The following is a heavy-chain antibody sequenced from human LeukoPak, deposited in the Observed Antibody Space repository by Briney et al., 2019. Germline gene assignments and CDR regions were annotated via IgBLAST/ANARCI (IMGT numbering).Heavy chain of an antibody. CDR1: GFTVANDR. V-gene: IGHV3-21*01. CDR3: AKFKGHYGDSEYYFDY. Sequence: KTGGSLRLSCAASGFTVANDRMSWVRQAPGKGLEWVSCITGGSDYIFYADSVRGRFTISRDNAKNSLYLQMNSLRAEDTAVYYCAKFKGHYGDSEYYFDYWGQGTLVTVSS. J-gene: IGHJ4*02. D-gene: IGHD3-10*01. CDR2: ITGGSDYI.